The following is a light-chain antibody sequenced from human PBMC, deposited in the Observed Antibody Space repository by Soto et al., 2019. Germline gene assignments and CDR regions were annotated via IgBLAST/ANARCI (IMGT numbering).Light chain of an antibody. V-gene: IGKV3-20*01. CDR1: QSVSSSF. CDR3: QQYGSSPRT. Sequence: PWERATLSCRASQSVSSSFLAWYQQKPGQAPRLLIYGASSRATGIPDRFSGSGSGTDFTLTISRLEPEDFAVYYCQQYGSSPRTFGQGTKVEIK. J-gene: IGKJ1*01. CDR2: GAS.